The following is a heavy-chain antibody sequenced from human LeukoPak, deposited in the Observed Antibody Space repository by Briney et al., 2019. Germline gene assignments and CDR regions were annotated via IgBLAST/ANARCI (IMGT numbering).Heavy chain of an antibody. CDR1: GFTFSSYE. D-gene: IGHD6-13*01. CDR2: ISSTGTTI. CDR3: ARAGPSSSWHQSDY. Sequence: GGSLRLSCAASGFTFSSYEMNWVRQAPGKGLEWVSYISSTGTTIYYADSVKGRFTISRDNAKNSLYLQMNSLRAEDTAVYYCARAGPSSSWHQSDYWGQGTLVTVSS. J-gene: IGHJ4*02. V-gene: IGHV3-48*03.